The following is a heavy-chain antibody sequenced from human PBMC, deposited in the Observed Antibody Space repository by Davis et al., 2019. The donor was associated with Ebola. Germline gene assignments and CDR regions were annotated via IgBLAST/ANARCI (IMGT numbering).Heavy chain of an antibody. CDR3: ESETRLGY. D-gene: IGHD1-1*01. J-gene: IGHJ4*02. Sequence: GESLKISCAASGFTFSNYPLHWVRQAPGKGLEWVAFISYDGNNKNYADSVKGRFTISRDNSKNTLYLQMNSLKPEDTAVYYCESETRLGYWGQGTPVTVSS. CDR1: GFTFSNYP. CDR2: ISYDGNNK. V-gene: IGHV3-30-3*01.